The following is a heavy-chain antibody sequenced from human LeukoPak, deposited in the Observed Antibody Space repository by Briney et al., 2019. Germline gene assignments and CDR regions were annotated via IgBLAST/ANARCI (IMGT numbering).Heavy chain of an antibody. D-gene: IGHD1-26*01. CDR1: GFTFYDYG. Sequence: GGSLRLSCAASGFTFYDYGMTWVRQAPGKGLEWVSTISGSGLSTYYADSVKGRFTISRDNSKNTLYLQMNSLRAEDTAVYYCASNRYSGSYYMFDYWGRGTLVTVSS. CDR2: ISGSGLST. V-gene: IGHV3-23*01. CDR3: ASNRYSGSYYMFDY. J-gene: IGHJ4*02.